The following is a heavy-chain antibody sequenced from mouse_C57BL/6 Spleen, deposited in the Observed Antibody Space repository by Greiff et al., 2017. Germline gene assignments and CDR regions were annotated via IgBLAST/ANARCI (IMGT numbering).Heavy chain of an antibody. CDR3: GRSGGRFRQGWAMDY. Sequence: VQLQQPGAELVKPGASVKMSCTASGYTFTSYWITWVQQTPGQGLEWVGDIYAGSGSTYYHEKLKSKANLTVDTASSKAYLQLSSRTYEESAVYYCGRSGGRFRQGWAMDYWGTGTTVTVSS. D-gene: IGHD3-3*01. V-gene: IGHV1-55*01. CDR1: GYTFTSYW. CDR2: IYAGSGST. J-gene: IGHJ4*01.